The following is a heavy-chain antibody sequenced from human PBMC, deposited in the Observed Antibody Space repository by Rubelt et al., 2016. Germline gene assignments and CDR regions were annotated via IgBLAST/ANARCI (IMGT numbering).Heavy chain of an antibody. CDR2: IIPVFGTA. CDR1: GGTFSSYA. J-gene: IGHJ6*02. V-gene: IGHV1-69*01. D-gene: IGHD3-3*01. CDR3: ARLSITISGVVVYCYGMDV. Sequence: QVQLVQSGAEVKKPGSSVKVSCKASGGTFSSYAISWVRQAPGQGLEWMGGIIPVFGTANYAQKCQGRVRMTGKQSNSTAYMELSSLRSEDTAVYYCARLSITISGVVVYCYGMDVWGQGTRVTVSS.